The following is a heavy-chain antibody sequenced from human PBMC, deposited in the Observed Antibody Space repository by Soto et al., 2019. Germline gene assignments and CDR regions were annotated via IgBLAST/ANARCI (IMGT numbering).Heavy chain of an antibody. CDR1: GFTVGNNY. CDR2: IYSTGTT. D-gene: IGHD3-10*01. J-gene: IGHJ4*02. CDR3: AKDGRGSGSHYNSFGY. Sequence: EVQLVESGGGLIQPGGSPKLSCAASGFTVGNNYMSWVRQAPGKGLEWVSLIYSTGTTKCADSVKGRFTVSRDNAKNTLYLQMNSLRAEDTAVYYCAKDGRGSGSHYNSFGYWGQGTLVTVSS. V-gene: IGHV3-53*01.